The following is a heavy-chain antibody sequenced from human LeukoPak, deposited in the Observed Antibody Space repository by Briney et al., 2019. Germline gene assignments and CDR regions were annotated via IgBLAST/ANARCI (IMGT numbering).Heavy chain of an antibody. Sequence: SETLSLTCTVSGGSLSSSSYYWGWIRQPPGKGLGWIGSIYYSGSTSYNPSLKSRVPISVDTSKNQFSLKLSSVTAADTAVYYCASTLLESATDYYMDVWGKGTTVTISS. D-gene: IGHD2-21*01. CDR1: GGSLSSSSYY. CDR3: ASTLLESATDYYMDV. J-gene: IGHJ6*03. CDR2: IYYSGST. V-gene: IGHV4-39*01.